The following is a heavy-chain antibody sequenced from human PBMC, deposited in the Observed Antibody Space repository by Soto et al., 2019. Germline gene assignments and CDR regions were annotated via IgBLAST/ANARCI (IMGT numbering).Heavy chain of an antibody. D-gene: IGHD5-12*01. J-gene: IGHJ3*02. CDR1: GYTFISYG. V-gene: IGHV1-18*01. CDR3: ARDQTKWLTDAFDI. Sequence: HAQLVQSGAEVKKPGASLKVSCKASGYTFISYGVSWVRQAPGQGLEWLGWISPYNGNTNYAQKFQGRITMTTDTSTSTVYMDLRSLRTDGTAVYYCARDQTKWLTDAFDIWGQGTMVVVSS. CDR2: ISPYNGNT.